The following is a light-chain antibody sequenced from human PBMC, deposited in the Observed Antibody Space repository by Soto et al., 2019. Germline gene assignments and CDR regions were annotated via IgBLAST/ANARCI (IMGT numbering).Light chain of an antibody. CDR3: QQYGSSPRT. J-gene: IGKJ1*01. CDR1: KSVSSSY. CDR2: GAS. Sequence: EIVLTQSPGTLSLSPGERATLSCRASKSVSSSYLAWYQQQPGQAPRLLIYGASSRATGIPDRFSGSGSGTDFTLTISRLEPEDFAVYYCQQYGSSPRTFGQGTKVEIK. V-gene: IGKV3-20*01.